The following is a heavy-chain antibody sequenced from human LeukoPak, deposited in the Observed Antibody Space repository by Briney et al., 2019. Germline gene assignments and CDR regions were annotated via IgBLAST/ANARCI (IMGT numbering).Heavy chain of an antibody. V-gene: IGHV1-69*05. CDR1: GGTFSTYA. CDR3: ARGPLRGYYYYYMDV. J-gene: IGHJ6*03. Sequence: PSVKVSCKASGGTFSTYAINWVRQAPGQGLEWMGGIIPISGTADYAQKFQGRVTITTDESTSTAYMELSSLRSEDTAVYYCARGPLRGYYYYYMDVWGIGTPVTVSS. D-gene: IGHD3-16*01. CDR2: IIPISGTA.